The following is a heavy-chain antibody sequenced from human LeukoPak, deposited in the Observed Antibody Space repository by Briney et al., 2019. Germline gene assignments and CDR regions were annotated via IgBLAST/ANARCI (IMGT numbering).Heavy chain of an antibody. J-gene: IGHJ4*02. CDR3: AHSPWELLASPFDY. CDR1: GFSLSTSVVG. CDR2: IYWNDGK. D-gene: IGHD1-26*01. Sequence: ESGPTLVKPTQTLTLTCTFSGFSLSTSVVGVGWIRQPPGKALEWLALIYWNDGKRYSPSLKSRLTITKDTSKNQVVLTMTNMDPVDTATYYCAHSPWELLASPFDYWGQGTLVTVSS. V-gene: IGHV2-5*01.